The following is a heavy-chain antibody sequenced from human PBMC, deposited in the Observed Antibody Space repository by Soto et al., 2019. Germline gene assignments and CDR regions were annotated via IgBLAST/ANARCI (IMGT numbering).Heavy chain of an antibody. Sequence: GGSLRLSCAASGFTFSNYSMHWVRQAPGKGLEWVAVISKDGDKKYYADSVKGRFTISRDNSKNTLYLQMNSLRPEDTAVHYCEREWSVANPGYWGQGTQVTVSS. CDR1: GFTFSNYS. V-gene: IGHV3-30-3*01. J-gene: IGHJ4*02. CDR3: EREWSVANPGY. CDR2: ISKDGDKK. D-gene: IGHD5-12*01.